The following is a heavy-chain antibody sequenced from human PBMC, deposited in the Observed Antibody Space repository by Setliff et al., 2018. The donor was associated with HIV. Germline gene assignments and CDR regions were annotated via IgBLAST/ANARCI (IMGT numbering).Heavy chain of an antibody. V-gene: IGHV1-69*13. CDR2: IIPIFGTT. Sequence: GASVKVSCKASGYTFSSYPISWVRQAPGQGLEWMGGIIPIFGTTHYAQKFQGRVTVTADESTSTAYMQLSSLRSDDTAVYYCARGRNYDSSGYGDYCYYMGVWGKGTTVTVSS. CDR3: ARGRNYDSSGYGDYCYYMGV. D-gene: IGHD3-22*01. CDR1: GYTFSSYP. J-gene: IGHJ6*03.